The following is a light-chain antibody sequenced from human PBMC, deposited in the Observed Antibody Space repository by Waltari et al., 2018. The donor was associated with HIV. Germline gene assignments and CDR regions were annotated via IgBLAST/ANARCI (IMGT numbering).Light chain of an antibody. CDR1: SHSALELTY. Sequence: ALNQPRHASGSHGQSVLISCPAASHSALELTYVSWYQQHPGKAPKLILFGLNKRPSGVPDRFSGSTSGNTASLTITGLQADDEAHYYCCSYAGTSINWVFGGGTMLTVL. CDR2: GLN. CDR3: CSYAGTSINWV. J-gene: IGLJ3*02. V-gene: IGLV2-11*02.